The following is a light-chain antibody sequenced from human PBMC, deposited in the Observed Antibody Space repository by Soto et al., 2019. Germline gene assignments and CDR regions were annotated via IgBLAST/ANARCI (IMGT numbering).Light chain of an antibody. Sequence: EILLTQFPDTLSLSPGERATLSCRARQSVSSSSLAWYQQRRGQAPRLLIHGASSRATGIPDRFSGSGSGTDFTLTISRLEPEDFAVYYCQQYGSSPPRVTFGQGTRLEIK. CDR2: GAS. V-gene: IGKV3-20*01. CDR3: QQYGSSPPRVT. CDR1: QSVSSSS. J-gene: IGKJ5*01.